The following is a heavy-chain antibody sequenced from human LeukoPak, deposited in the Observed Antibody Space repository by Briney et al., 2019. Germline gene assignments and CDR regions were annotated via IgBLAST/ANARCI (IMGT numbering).Heavy chain of an antibody. J-gene: IGHJ3*02. V-gene: IGHV1-2*02. CDR2: INPNSGGT. CDR1: GYTFTGYY. Sequence: GASVKVSCKASGYTFTGYYMHWVRQAPGQGLEWMGWINPNSGGTNYAQKFQGRVTMTRDTSISTAYMELSRLRSDDTAVYYCARDLKYSSSWYHSDAFDIWGQGTMVTVSS. CDR3: ARDLKYSSSWYHSDAFDI. D-gene: IGHD6-13*01.